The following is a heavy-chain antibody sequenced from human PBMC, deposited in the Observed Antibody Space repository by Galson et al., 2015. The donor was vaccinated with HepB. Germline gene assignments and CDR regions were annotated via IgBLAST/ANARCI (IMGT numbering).Heavy chain of an antibody. CDR1: GFTFGSYT. D-gene: IGHD3-22*01. Sequence: LRLSCAASGFTFGSYTMNWVRQAPGKGLEWVSSIGSGGTTIYYADSVKGRFTISRDNTKNSVYLQMNSLRAEDTAIYYCAREHPKFYYGSSALGYWGQGTLATVSS. J-gene: IGHJ4*02. CDR3: AREHPKFYYGSSALGY. CDR2: IGSGGTTI. V-gene: IGHV3-48*04.